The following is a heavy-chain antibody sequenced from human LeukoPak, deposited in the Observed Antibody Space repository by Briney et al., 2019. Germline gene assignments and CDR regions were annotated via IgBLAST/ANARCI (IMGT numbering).Heavy chain of an antibody. D-gene: IGHD4/OR15-4a*01. CDR2: IYYSGST. CDR3: AGALSWYFDL. J-gene: IGHJ2*01. V-gene: IGHV4-61*05. CDR1: GGSISSSSYY. Sequence: SETLSLTCTVSGGSISSSSYYWGWIRQPPGKGLEWIGYIYYSGSTNYNPSLKSRVTISVDTSKNQFSLKLSSVTAADTAVYYCAGALSWYFDLWGRGTLVTVSS.